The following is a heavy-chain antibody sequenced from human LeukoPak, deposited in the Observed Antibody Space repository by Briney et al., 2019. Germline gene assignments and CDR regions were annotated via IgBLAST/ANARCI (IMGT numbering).Heavy chain of an antibody. D-gene: IGHD3-10*01. CDR2: IYYSGST. Sequence: SETLSLTCTVSVGSISSYYWSWIRQPPGKGLEWIGYIYYSGSTNYNPSLKSRVTISVDTSKNQFSLKLSSVTAADTAVYYCARSSWFGSPALDYWGQGTLVTVSS. CDR1: VGSISSYY. J-gene: IGHJ4*02. CDR3: ARSSWFGSPALDY. V-gene: IGHV4-59*01.